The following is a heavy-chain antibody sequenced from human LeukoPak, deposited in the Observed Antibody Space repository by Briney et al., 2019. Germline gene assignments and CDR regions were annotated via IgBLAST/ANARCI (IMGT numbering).Heavy chain of an antibody. Sequence: ASVKVSCKASGYTFTSYYMHWVRHAPGQGREWMGIINPRGGGTSYAQKFQGRVTMTRDTSTRPVYMELSSLRSEDTAVYYCASEGRACSDGSCGSGGYWGQGTQVTVSS. D-gene: IGHD2-15*01. CDR2: INPRGGGT. V-gene: IGHV1-46*01. CDR1: GYTFTSYY. J-gene: IGHJ4*02. CDR3: ASEGRACSDGSCGSGGY.